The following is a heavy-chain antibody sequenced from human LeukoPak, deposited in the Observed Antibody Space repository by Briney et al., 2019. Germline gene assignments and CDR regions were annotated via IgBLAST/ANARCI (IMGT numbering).Heavy chain of an antibody. V-gene: IGHV3-30*02. Sequence: GGSLRLSCAASGFNFNNFAMQWLRRAPGKGLEWVAFIRYDGSDKYYADSVKGRFTISRDSSKNTVYLQMNSLRAEDTAVYYCAKDRGDCKYFDYWGQGTLVTVSS. CDR3: AKDRGDCKYFDY. CDR1: GFNFNNFA. D-gene: IGHD2/OR15-2a*01. CDR2: IRYDGSDK. J-gene: IGHJ4*02.